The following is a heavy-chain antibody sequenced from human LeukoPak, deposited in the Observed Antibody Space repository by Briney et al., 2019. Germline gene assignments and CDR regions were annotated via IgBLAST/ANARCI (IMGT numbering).Heavy chain of an antibody. D-gene: IGHD2-2*01. CDR3: TRIDIAVASAFILDAFGI. Sequence: GGSLRLSCAASGFTFSSYGMHWVRRAPGKGLEWVAFIRYDGSNKYYADSVKGRFTISRDNSKNTLYLQMNSLRAEDTAVYYCTRIDIAVASAFILDAFGIWGQGTMVTVSS. CDR2: IRYDGSNK. CDR1: GFTFSSYG. J-gene: IGHJ3*02. V-gene: IGHV3-30*02.